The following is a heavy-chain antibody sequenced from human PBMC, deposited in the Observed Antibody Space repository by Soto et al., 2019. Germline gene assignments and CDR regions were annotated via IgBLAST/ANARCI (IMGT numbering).Heavy chain of an antibody. CDR2: INPYNGNT. V-gene: IGHV1-18*01. D-gene: IGHD1-20*01. J-gene: IGHJ3*01. CDR1: GYTFTTYG. CDR3: ARDRGYNPDTFDL. Sequence: QVQLVQSGAEVKKPGASVKVSCKASGYTFTTYGISWVRQAPGQGLEWMGWINPYNGNTNYAQKLQGRVTMTTDTSTSTANMELRSLGSDDTAVYYCARDRGYNPDTFDLWGQGTMVTVSS.